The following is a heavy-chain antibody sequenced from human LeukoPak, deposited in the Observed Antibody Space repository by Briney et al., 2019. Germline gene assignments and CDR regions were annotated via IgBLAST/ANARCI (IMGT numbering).Heavy chain of an antibody. CDR1: GGSFSGYY. D-gene: IGHD3-9*01. V-gene: IGHV4-34*01. CDR2: IYYSGST. Sequence: SETLSLTCAVYGGSFSGYYWGWIRQPPGKGLEWIGSIYYSGSTYYNPSLKSRVTISVDTSKNQFSLKLSSVTAADTAVYYCARSGPLRYFDWLPSYWGQGTLVTVSS. J-gene: IGHJ4*02. CDR3: ARSGPLRYFDWLPSY.